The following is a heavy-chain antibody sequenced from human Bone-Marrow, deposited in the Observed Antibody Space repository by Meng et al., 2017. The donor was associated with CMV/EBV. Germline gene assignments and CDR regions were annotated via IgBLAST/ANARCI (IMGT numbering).Heavy chain of an antibody. D-gene: IGHD3-10*01. CDR1: GFTFSSYW. Sequence: GGSLRLSCSASGFTFSSYWMSWVRQAPGKGLEWVANINQDGSEKYYVDSVKGRFTISRDNAKNSLYLQMNSLRAEDTAVYYCAKDRWFGETVNWFDPWGQETLVTVSS. J-gene: IGHJ5*02. CDR2: INQDGSEK. V-gene: IGHV3-7*03. CDR3: AKDRWFGETVNWFDP.